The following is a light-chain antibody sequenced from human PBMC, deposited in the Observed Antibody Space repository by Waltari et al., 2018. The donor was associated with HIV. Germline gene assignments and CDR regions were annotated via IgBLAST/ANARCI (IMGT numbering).Light chain of an antibody. CDR2: GKN. Sequence: SSELTQDPAVSVALGQTVRITCHGDSLRSYYASWYQQKPGQAPVLVIYGKNTRPSGIPDRFSASSSGTTASLTISGAQAEDEADYYCNSRDTSGNHQVFGGGTTLTVL. CDR1: SLRSYY. CDR3: NSRDTSGNHQV. V-gene: IGLV3-19*01. J-gene: IGLJ2*01.